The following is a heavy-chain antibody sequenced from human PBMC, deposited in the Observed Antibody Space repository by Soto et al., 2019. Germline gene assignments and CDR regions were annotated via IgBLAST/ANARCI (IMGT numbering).Heavy chain of an antibody. V-gene: IGHV6-1*01. CDR1: GDSVASNSAA. CDR3: VRGWYSGVIWFDP. Sequence: PSQTLSLTCAISGDSVASNSAAWNWIRQSPSRGLEWLGRTYYKSQWYYDYAPSVKSRITINPDTSKNQFSLQLNSVTPEDMAVYYCVRGWYSGVIWFDPWGQGTLVTVSS. D-gene: IGHD6-19*01. CDR2: TYYKSQWYY. J-gene: IGHJ5*02.